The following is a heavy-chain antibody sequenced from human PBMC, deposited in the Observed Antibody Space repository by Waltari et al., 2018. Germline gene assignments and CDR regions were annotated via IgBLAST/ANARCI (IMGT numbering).Heavy chain of an antibody. CDR3: ARDSDSSGYYYGPDFDY. D-gene: IGHD3-22*01. CDR1: GCTFSRYA. CDR2: IIPVFGKA. Sequence: QVQLVQSGAEVKKPGPSVKVSCKASGCTFSRYAISWVRQALGQGLEWMGGIIPVFGKANYAQKFQGRVTITADESTSTAYMELSSLRSEDTAVYYCARDSDSSGYYYGPDFDYWGQGTLVTVSS. J-gene: IGHJ4*02. V-gene: IGHV1-69*12.